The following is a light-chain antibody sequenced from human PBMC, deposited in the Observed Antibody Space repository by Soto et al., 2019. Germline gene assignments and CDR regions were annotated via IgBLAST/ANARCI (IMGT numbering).Light chain of an antibody. CDR1: QRVSYW. J-gene: IGKJ3*01. V-gene: IGKV1-5*01. CDR3: QQYGFS. CDR2: DAS. Sequence: DIQMTQSPSTLSASVGDRVTITCRASQRVSYWLAWYQQKPGMAPKLLIHDASSLESGVPSRFRGSGSGKEFTLTISSLQPDDFATYYCQQYGFSFGPGTKVEI.